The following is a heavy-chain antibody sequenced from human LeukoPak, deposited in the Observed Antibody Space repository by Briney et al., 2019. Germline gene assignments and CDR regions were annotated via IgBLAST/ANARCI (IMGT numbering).Heavy chain of an antibody. CDR3: ARVIYYGSGSYYTDYYYYYMDV. Sequence: PSETLSLTCTVSGGSISSYYWSWIRQPPGKGLEWIGYIYYSGSTYYNPSLKSRVTISVDTSKNQFSLKLSSVTAADTAVYYCARVIYYGSGSYYTDYYYYYMDVWGKGTTVTVSS. J-gene: IGHJ6*03. D-gene: IGHD3-10*01. CDR1: GGSISSYY. V-gene: IGHV4-59*01. CDR2: IYYSGST.